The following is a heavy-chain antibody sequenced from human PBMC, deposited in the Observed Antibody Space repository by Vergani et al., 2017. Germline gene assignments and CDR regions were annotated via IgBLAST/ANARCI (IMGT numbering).Heavy chain of an antibody. D-gene: IGHD3-10*01. CDR3: AKHYFVSGNYLFYY. V-gene: IGHV3-23*01. CDR1: EFTFSNYA. Sequence: EVQLLESGGGLVQPGGSLRLTCAASEFTFSNYAMNGVRQAPGKGLEWVSGISVSGVSAYYTDSVKGRFTISIANSKNMLFLQMNNLRTEATAIYYCAKHYFVSGNYLFYYWGQGTLVTVSS. CDR2: ISVSGVSA. J-gene: IGHJ4*02.